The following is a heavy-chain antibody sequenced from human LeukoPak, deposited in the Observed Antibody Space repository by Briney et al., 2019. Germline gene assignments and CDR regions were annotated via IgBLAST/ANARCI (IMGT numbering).Heavy chain of an antibody. CDR1: GFTFSSYT. V-gene: IGHV3-48*01. Sequence: PGGSLRLPCAASGFTFSSYTMNWVRQAPGKGLEWVSYISSSSSTIYYADSVKGRFTISRDNAKNSLYLQMNSLRAEDTAVYYCARDWPRGYYDSSDYFDYWGQGTLVTVSS. D-gene: IGHD3-22*01. CDR3: ARDWPRGYYDSSDYFDY. CDR2: ISSSSSTI. J-gene: IGHJ4*02.